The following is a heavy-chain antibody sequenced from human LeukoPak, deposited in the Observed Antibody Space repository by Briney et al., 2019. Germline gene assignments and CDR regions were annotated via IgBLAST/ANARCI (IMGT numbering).Heavy chain of an antibody. CDR2: IIPIFGTA. D-gene: IGHD1-26*01. J-gene: IGHJ4*02. Sequence: ASVKVSCKDSGGTFSSYAISWVRQAPGQGLEWMGGIIPIFGTANYAQKFQGRVTITADESTSTAYMELSSLRSEDTAVYYRARASYWELWFPFDYWGQGTLVTVSS. V-gene: IGHV1-69*13. CDR1: GGTFSSYA. CDR3: ARASYWELWFPFDY.